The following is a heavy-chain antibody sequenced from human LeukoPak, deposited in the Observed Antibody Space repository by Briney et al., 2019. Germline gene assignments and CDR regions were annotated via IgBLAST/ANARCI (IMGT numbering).Heavy chain of an antibody. Sequence: GASVTVSYMASGGTFSSYAISWVRQAPGQGLEWMGGINPNSGGTNYAQKFQGRVTMTRDTSISTAYMELSRLRSDDTAVYYCARDSPIVGVAVWGQGTLVTVSS. CDR2: INPNSGGT. V-gene: IGHV1-2*02. CDR3: ARDSPIVGVAV. D-gene: IGHD1-26*01. CDR1: GGTFSSYA. J-gene: IGHJ4*02.